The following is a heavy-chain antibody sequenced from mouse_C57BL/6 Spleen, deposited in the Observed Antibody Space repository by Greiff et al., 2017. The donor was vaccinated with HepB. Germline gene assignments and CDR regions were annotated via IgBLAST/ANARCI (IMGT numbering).Heavy chain of an antibody. D-gene: IGHD2-4*01. CDR2: ISYSGST. CDR3: ARMGGLRRGGYYFDY. Sequence: EVQLQESGPGMVKPSQSLSLTCTVTGYSITSGYDWHWIRHFPGNKLEWMGYISYSGSTNYNPSLKSRISITHDTSKNHFFLKLNSVTTEDTATYYCARMGGLRRGGYYFDYWGQGTTLTVSS. V-gene: IGHV3-1*01. J-gene: IGHJ2*01. CDR1: GYSITSGYD.